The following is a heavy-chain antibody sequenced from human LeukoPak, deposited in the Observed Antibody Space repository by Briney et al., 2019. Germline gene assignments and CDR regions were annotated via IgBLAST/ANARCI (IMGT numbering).Heavy chain of an antibody. CDR2: IYHSGST. V-gene: IGHV4-30-2*01. J-gene: IGHJ4*02. CDR3: ARGYYDSSGYYFDH. D-gene: IGHD3-22*01. CDR1: GGSISSGGYS. Sequence: SETLSLTCAVSGGSISSGGYSWSWIRQPPGKGLEWIGYIYHSGSTYYNPSLKSRVTISVDRSKNQFSLKLSSVTAADTAVYYCARGYYDSSGYYFDHWGQGTLVTVSS.